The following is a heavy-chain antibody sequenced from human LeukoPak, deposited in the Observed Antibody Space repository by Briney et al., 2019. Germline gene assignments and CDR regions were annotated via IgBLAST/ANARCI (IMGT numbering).Heavy chain of an antibody. CDR2: ISGSGGST. V-gene: IGHV3-23*01. CDR1: GFTSSSYS. J-gene: IGHJ4*02. CDR3: AKMKYDTMVRGAFDY. D-gene: IGHD3-10*01. Sequence: GGSLRLSCAASGFTSSSYSMSWVRQAPGKGLECVSAISGSGGSTYYADSVKGRFTISRNNSKNTLYLQMNSLRAEDTDVYYCAKMKYDTMVRGAFDYWGQGTLVTVSS.